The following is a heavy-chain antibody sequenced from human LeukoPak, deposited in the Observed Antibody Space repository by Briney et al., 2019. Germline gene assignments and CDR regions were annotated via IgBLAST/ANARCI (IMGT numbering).Heavy chain of an antibody. D-gene: IGHD3-16*01. CDR1: GFTFSNYW. CDR2: IKEDGTTI. J-gene: IGHJ5*02. CDR3: ARVVDYGWFDP. V-gene: IGHV3-7*01. Sequence: GGSLRPSCTASGFTFSNYWMGWVRQAPGKGVEGVTNIKEDGTTIYYFDSVKGRFTISRENATNSLYLQMNSVRDEDTAVSYCARVVDYGWFDPWGQGTLVAVSS.